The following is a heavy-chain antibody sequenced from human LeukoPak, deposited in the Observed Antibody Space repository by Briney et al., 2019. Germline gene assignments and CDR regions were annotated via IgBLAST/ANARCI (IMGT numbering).Heavy chain of an antibody. D-gene: IGHD6-6*01. CDR1: GFIFSHHG. J-gene: IGHJ6*03. V-gene: IGHV3-23*01. Sequence: GGSLRLSCAASGFIFSHHGMNWVRQAPGKGLEWVSGIRTDGVTTYYADSVKGRFIISRDNSKNTVYLQMNSLRAEDTAVYYCAKGNRIAASYYYYMDVWGKGTTVTVSS. CDR3: AKGNRIAASYYYYMDV. CDR2: IRTDGVTT.